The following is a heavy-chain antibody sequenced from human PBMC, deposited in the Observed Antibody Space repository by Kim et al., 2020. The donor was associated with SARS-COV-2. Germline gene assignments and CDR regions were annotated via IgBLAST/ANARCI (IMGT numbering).Heavy chain of an antibody. CDR3: ARHTSAYSTLDY. CDR1: SGSISSGTYY. D-gene: IGHD2-15*01. CDR2: IHYLGST. J-gene: IGHJ4*02. V-gene: IGHV4-39*01. Sequence: SETLSLTCTLSSGSISSGTYYWVWIRQPPGKGLEFIGKIHYLGSTDYNPSLKSRVTISIDTSKTSFSLKLTSVTAADTAVYFCARHTSAYSTLDYWGKVALVTVSS.